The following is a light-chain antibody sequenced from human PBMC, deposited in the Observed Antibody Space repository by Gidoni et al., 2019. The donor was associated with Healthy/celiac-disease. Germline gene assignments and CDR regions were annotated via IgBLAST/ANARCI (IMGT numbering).Light chain of an antibody. J-gene: IGKJ1*01. CDR1: QSVSSSY. CDR3: QQYGSSPPRT. V-gene: IGKV3-20*01. Sequence: EIVLPQSPGTLSLSPGERATLSCRASQSVSSSYLAWYQQKPGQAPRLLIYGASSRATGIPDRFSGSGSGTDFTLTISRLEPEDFAVYYCQQYGSSPPRTFXQXTKVEIK. CDR2: GAS.